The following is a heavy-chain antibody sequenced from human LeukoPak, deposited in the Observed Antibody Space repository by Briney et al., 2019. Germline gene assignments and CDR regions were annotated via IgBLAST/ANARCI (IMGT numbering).Heavy chain of an antibody. J-gene: IGHJ4*02. CDR3: ARGKVSTSGYYFDY. V-gene: IGHV4-30-2*01. Sequence: PSQTLSLTCAVSGGSISSGGYSWSWIRQPPGKGVEWIGYIYHSGSTYYNPSLKSRVTISVDWSKNQFSLKLSSVTAADTAVYYCARGKVSTSGYYFDYWGQGTLVTVSS. D-gene: IGHD2-2*01. CDR1: GGSISSGGYS. CDR2: IYHSGST.